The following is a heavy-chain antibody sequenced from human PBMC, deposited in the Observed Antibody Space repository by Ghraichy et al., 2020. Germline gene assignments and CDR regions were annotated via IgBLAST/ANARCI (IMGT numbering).Heavy chain of an antibody. J-gene: IGHJ4*02. CDR1: GFTVSNNY. CDR3: PTGKPIGATGVDY. CDR2: IYSGGSM. V-gene: IGHV3-53*01. D-gene: IGHD1-14*01. Sequence: GGSLRLSCEASGFTVSNNYVGWVRQAPGKGLEWLSVIYSGGSMYYADSVKGRFINSRDTSRNTVYLQMNSLTAEDTAIYYCPTGKPIGATGVDYWGQGTLVSVSS.